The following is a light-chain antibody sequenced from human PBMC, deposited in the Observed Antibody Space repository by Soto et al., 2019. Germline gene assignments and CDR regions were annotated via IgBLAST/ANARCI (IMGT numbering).Light chain of an antibody. V-gene: IGKV3-20*01. J-gene: IGKJ1*01. CDR3: QQYSSSPWT. Sequence: EIVLTQSPATLPLSPGERATLSCRASQSVSSSYLAWYQQKPGQAPRLLIYHASSGATGIPDRFSGSGSGTDFTLTISRLEPEDFAVYYCQQYSSSPWTFGQGTKVDIK. CDR1: QSVSSSY. CDR2: HAS.